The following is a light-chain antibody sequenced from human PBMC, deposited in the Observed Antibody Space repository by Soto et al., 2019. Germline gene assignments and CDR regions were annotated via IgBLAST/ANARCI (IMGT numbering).Light chain of an antibody. CDR2: GNS. V-gene: IGLV1-40*01. Sequence: QSVLTQPPSVSGAPGQRVTLSCTGSSSNIGAGYDVHWYQQLPGTAPKLLIHGNSNRPSGVPDRFSGSKSGTSASLAITGLQAEDEADYYCQSYDSSLSAHVFGTGTKVTVL. J-gene: IGLJ1*01. CDR3: QSYDSSLSAHV. CDR1: SSNIGAGYD.